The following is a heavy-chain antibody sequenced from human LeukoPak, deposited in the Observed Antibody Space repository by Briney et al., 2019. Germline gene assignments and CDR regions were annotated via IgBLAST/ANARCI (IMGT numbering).Heavy chain of an antibody. CDR3: ARDTYYYDSSGQNPPFDY. D-gene: IGHD3-22*01. Sequence: SETLSLTCTVSGGSISSYYWSWIRQPAGKGLEWIGRIYTSGSTNYNPSLKSRVTMSVDMSKNQFSLKLSSVTAADTAVYYCARDTYYYDSSGQNPPFDYWGQGTLVTVSS. J-gene: IGHJ4*02. CDR2: IYTSGST. CDR1: GGSISSYY. V-gene: IGHV4-4*07.